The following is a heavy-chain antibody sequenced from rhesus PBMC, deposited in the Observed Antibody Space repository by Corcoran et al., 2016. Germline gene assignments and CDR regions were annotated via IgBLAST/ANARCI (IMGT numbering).Heavy chain of an antibody. CDR1: GFSISTSGMG. J-gene: IGHJ4*01. D-gene: IGHD6-31*01. CDR3: ARMYSSGCFDY. CDR2: IYWDDVK. Sequence: QVTLKESGPALLKPTQTLTLTCTFSGFSISTSGMGVGWIRQPPGKALEWLALIYWDDVKDYLTSLQIRLTNSKDTSKNQVVLTMTNMDPVDTATYYCARMYSSGCFDYWGQGVLVTVSS. V-gene: IGHV2-174*01.